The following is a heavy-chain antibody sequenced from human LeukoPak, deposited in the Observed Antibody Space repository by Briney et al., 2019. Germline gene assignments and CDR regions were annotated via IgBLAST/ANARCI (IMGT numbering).Heavy chain of an antibody. J-gene: IGHJ4*02. CDR1: GDSISSGDYY. CDR2: IYNSGST. CDR3: ARAYDSSGPFDY. V-gene: IGHV4-61*10. D-gene: IGHD3-22*01. Sequence: SETLSLTCTVSGDSISSGDYYWSWIRQPAGKGLEWIGYIYNSGSTNYNPSLKSRVTISVDTSNNHLSLKLSSVTAADTAAYYCARAYDSSGPFDYWGQGTLVAVSS.